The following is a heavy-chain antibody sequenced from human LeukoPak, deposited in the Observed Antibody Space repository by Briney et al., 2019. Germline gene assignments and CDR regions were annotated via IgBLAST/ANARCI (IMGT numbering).Heavy chain of an antibody. V-gene: IGHV5-51*01. D-gene: IGHD5-18*01. Sequence: GESLKISCKGSGYSFPSYLIGRVRQMPAKGLEWMGIIYPGDSDTRYSPSFQGQVTISADKSISTAYLQWSSLKASDTAMYYCARHPDSYYIDYWGQGILVTVSS. CDR2: IYPGDSDT. J-gene: IGHJ4*02. CDR3: ARHPDSYYIDY. CDR1: GYSFPSYL.